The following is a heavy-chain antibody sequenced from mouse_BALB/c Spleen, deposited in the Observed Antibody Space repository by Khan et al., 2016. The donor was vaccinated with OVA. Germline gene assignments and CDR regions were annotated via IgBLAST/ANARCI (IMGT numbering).Heavy chain of an antibody. V-gene: IGHV3-2*02. CDR1: GYTFTSDYA. J-gene: IGHJ2*01. D-gene: IGHD1-1*02. CDR3: ARVYGGDFDY. Sequence: EVQLQESGPGLVKPSQSLPLTCTVTGYTFTSDYAWNWIRQFPGNKLEWMGFISYSGNTNYNQSFKSRFSFTRDTSKNQLSLQLHSVTTEDTATYYCARVYGGDFDYWGQGTTGTVSS. CDR2: ISYSGNT.